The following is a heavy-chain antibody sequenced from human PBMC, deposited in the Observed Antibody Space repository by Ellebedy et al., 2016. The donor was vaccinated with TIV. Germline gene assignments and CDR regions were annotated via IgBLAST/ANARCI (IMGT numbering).Heavy chain of an antibody. CDR3: TKNLRWEDQKDY. J-gene: IGHJ4*02. Sequence: GESLKISCVASGLIFKNTSMSWVRQAQGTGLEWVGRSKSKADGGATDFAAPVRGRFTISRDDSKDTLYLQMNSLTTEDTAVYYCTKNLRWEDQKDYWGQGTLVTVAS. V-gene: IGHV3-15*01. CDR2: SKSKADGGAT. CDR1: GLIFKNTS. D-gene: IGHD1-26*01.